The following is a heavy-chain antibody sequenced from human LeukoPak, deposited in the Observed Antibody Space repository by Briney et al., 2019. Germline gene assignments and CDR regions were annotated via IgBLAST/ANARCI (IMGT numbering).Heavy chain of an antibody. D-gene: IGHD4-11*01. CDR1: GFTFSSYS. V-gene: IGHV3-21*01. CDR2: ISSSSSYI. CDR3: ARDSLDYSNYGPDY. Sequence: GGSLRLSCAASGFTFSSYSMNSVRQAPEKGLEWVSSISSSSSYIYYADSVKGRFTISRDNAKNSLYLQMNSLRAEDTAVYYCARDSLDYSNYGPDYWGQGTLVTVSS. J-gene: IGHJ4*02.